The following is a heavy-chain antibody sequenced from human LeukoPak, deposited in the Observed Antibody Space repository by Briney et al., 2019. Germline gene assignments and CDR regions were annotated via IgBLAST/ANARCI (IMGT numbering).Heavy chain of an antibody. Sequence: GSLRLSCAASGFTFSGFSMSWVRQSPTKGLEWVANIKQDGSERYYVDSVKGRFTISRDNAKNSLSLQMNNLRVEDTAVYYCARAGSHWHYVYWGRGTVVTVSS. CDR3: ARAGSHWHYVY. CDR1: GFTFSGFS. CDR2: IKQDGSER. J-gene: IGHJ4*02. V-gene: IGHV3-7*01. D-gene: IGHD3-10*01.